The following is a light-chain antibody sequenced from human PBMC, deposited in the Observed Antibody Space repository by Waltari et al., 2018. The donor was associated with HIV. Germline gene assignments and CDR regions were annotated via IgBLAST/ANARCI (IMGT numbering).Light chain of an antibody. Sequence: EIVMTQSPAILSLSPGESATLSCRASQSVYNNLAWYQQNNGQAPRLLIYGASTRATYIPDRFIGSGSGTEFTLTVSSLQSGDFAVYYCQQYHNWPQTFGRGTKVEIK. V-gene: IGKV3-15*01. CDR3: QQYHNWPQT. J-gene: IGKJ2*01. CDR2: GAS. CDR1: QSVYNN.